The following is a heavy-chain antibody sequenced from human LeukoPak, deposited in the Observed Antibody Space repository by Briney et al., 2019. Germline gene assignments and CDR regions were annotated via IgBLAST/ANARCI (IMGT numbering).Heavy chain of an antibody. J-gene: IGHJ1*01. CDR1: GYTFTGYY. CDR2: INPNSGGT. CDR3: ATSSGYYVGYIQY. D-gene: IGHD3-22*01. V-gene: IGHV1-2*02. Sequence: GASVKVSCKASGYTFTGYYMHWVRQAPGQGLEWMGWINPNSGGTNYAQKFQGRVTMTRDTSISTAYMELSRLRSDDTAVYYCATSSGYYVGYIQYWGQGTLVTVSS.